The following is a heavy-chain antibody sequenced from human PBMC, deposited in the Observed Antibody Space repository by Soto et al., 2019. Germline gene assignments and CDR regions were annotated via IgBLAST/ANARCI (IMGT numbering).Heavy chain of an antibody. J-gene: IGHJ4*02. Sequence: AVKVSCKASGGTFSSYAISWVRQAPGQGLEWMGGIIPIFGTANYAQKFQGRVTITADESTSTAYMELSSLRSEDTAVYYCARAFVGTKEVFDYWGQGTLVTVSS. D-gene: IGHD3-16*01. V-gene: IGHV1-69*13. CDR3: ARAFVGTKEVFDY. CDR2: IIPIFGTA. CDR1: GGTFSSYA.